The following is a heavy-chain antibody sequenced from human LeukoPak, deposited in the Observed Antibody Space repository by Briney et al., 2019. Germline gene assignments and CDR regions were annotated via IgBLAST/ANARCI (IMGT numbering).Heavy chain of an antibody. Sequence: ASVKVSCTASGYTFTGYYMHWVRQAPGQGLEWMGWINPNSVGTNYAQKFQGRVTMTRDTSISTAYIELSRLRSDDTAVYYCARDRYDYGGNSGGYYYYYMDVWGQGTTVTVSS. CDR1: GYTFTGYY. CDR2: INPNSVGT. J-gene: IGHJ6*03. V-gene: IGHV1-2*02. CDR3: ARDRYDYGGNSGGYYYYYMDV. D-gene: IGHD4-23*01.